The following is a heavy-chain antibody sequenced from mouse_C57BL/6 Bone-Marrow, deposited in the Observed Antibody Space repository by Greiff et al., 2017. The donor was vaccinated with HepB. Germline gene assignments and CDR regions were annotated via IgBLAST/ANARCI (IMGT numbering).Heavy chain of an antibody. CDR1: GYTFTDYN. J-gene: IGHJ4*01. D-gene: IGHD2-3*01. V-gene: IGHV1-18*01. CDR2: INPNNGGT. Sequence: VQLQQSGPELVKPGASVKIPCKASGYTFTDYNMDWVKQSHGKSLEWIGDINPNNGGTIYNQKFKGKATLTVDNSSSTDYMELRSLTSEDTAVYYCARGVMVTTLYYYAMGCWGQGTSVTVAS. CDR3: ARGVMVTTLYYYAMGC.